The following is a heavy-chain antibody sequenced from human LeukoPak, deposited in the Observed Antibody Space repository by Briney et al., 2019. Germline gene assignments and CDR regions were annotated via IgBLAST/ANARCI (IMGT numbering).Heavy chain of an antibody. D-gene: IGHD6-6*01. CDR1: GYTFTDHY. CDR2: LNPKSGDT. Sequence: ASVKVSCKTSGYTFTDHYLHWVRQAPGQGLEWMGWLNPKSGDTKSAQRFQGRVTMTRDTSISTAYMEMTRLTYDDTAVYYCAREFSSSLFDSWGQGTLVTVSS. V-gene: IGHV1-2*02. CDR3: AREFSSSLFDS. J-gene: IGHJ4*02.